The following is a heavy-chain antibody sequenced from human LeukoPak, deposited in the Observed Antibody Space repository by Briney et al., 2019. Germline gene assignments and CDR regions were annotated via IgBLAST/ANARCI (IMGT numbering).Heavy chain of an antibody. J-gene: IGHJ4*02. CDR3: AKDRSMVRGVPIAYFDY. D-gene: IGHD3-10*01. V-gene: IGHV3-23*01. CDR2: ISDSAAKT. CDR1: GFTFSNFA. Sequence: GGSLRLSCEVSGFTFSNFAMSWVRQAPGKGLEWISAISDSAAKTYYADSVKGRFTISRDNAKNTVFLQMNSLRAEDTALYYCAKDRSMVRGVPIAYFDYWGQGTLVTVSS.